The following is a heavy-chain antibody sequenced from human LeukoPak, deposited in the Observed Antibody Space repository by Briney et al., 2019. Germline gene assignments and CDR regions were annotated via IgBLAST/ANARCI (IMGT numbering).Heavy chain of an antibody. J-gene: IGHJ4*02. Sequence: GGSLRLSCAASGFTFTSYGMHWVRQAPGKGLEWVAVIWYDGRNKYYVDSVKGRFTISRDNSKNTLYLQMNSLRAEDTAVYYCARDQQSGWSDYWGQGTLVTVSS. CDR3: ARDQQSGWSDY. CDR1: GFTFTSYG. CDR2: IWYDGRNK. V-gene: IGHV3-33*01. D-gene: IGHD6-19*01.